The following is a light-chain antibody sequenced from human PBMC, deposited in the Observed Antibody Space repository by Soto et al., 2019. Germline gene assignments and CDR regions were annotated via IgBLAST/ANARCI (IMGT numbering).Light chain of an antibody. CDR2: WAS. CDR3: QQYYSTPPWT. J-gene: IGKJ1*01. V-gene: IGKV4-1*01. Sequence: DIVMTQSPDSLAVSLGERATINCKSSQSVLYSSNNKNYLARYQQKPGQPPKLLIYWASTRESGVPDRFSGGGSGTDFTLTISSLQAEDVAVYYCQQYYSTPPWTFGQGTKVEIK. CDR1: QSVLYSSNNKNY.